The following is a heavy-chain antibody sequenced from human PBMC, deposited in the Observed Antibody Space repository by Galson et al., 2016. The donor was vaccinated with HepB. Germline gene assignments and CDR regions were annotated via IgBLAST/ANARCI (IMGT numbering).Heavy chain of an antibody. CDR2: ISSSSKYI. Sequence: SLRLSCAASGFTFSDYSMNWVRQAPGKGLEWVSAISSSSKYISYAESVKGRFIVSRDNVKSSLDLQLSSLRAEDTARYYCARDYRGYSGYDYWGQGTLGTVSS. CDR3: ARDYRGYSGYDY. CDR1: GFTFSDYS. V-gene: IGHV3-21*01. J-gene: IGHJ4*02. D-gene: IGHD5-18*01.